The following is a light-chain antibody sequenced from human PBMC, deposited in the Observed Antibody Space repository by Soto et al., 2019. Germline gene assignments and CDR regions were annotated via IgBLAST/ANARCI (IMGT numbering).Light chain of an antibody. J-gene: IGLJ1*01. V-gene: IGLV2-11*01. CDR2: DVS. Sequence: QSVLTQPRSVSGSPGQSVTISCTGTSSDVGGYDYVSWYQQHPGKAPKLMIYDVSKRPSGVPDRFSGFKSGNTASLTISGVQAEDEADYSCCSHAGSYIYVFGTGTKVTVL. CDR1: SSDVGGYDY. CDR3: CSHAGSYIYV.